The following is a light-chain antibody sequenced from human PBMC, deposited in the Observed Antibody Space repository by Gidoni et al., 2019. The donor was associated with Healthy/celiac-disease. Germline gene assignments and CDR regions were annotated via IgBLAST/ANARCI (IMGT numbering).Light chain of an antibody. V-gene: IGKV3-15*01. J-gene: IGKJ4*01. Sequence: IVMTQSPATLSVSPGARATLSCRASQSVSSNLAWYQQKPCQAPRLLIYGASTRATGIPARCSGSGSGTEFTLTISSLQSEDFAVYYCQQYNNWFTFGGXTKVEIK. CDR2: GAS. CDR1: QSVSSN. CDR3: QQYNNWFT.